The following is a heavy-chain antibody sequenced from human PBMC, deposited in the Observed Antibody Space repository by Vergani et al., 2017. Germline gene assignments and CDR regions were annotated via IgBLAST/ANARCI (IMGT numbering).Heavy chain of an antibody. CDR1: GFTFSTYS. Sequence: EVQLVESGGGLVQPGGSLRLSCVGSGFTFSTYSMNWVRQAPGKGLEWVSYISTDASTTYYADSVKGRFTISRDNSKNTLDLQMNSLRTQDTAVYYCAKAGSVTSGSLQYNFYMDVWGKGTTVTVS. J-gene: IGHJ6*03. CDR2: ISTDASTT. CDR3: AKAGSVTSGSLQYNFYMDV. D-gene: IGHD3-10*01. V-gene: IGHV3-48*01.